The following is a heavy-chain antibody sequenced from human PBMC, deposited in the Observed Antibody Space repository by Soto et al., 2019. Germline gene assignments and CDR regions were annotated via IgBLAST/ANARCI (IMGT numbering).Heavy chain of an antibody. D-gene: IGHD6-6*01. CDR2: INSDGSST. Sequence: PGGSLRLSCAASGFTFSSYWMHWVRQAPGKGLVWVSRINSDGSSTSCAYSVKGRFTISRENAKNTLYLQMNSLRAEDTAVYYFGRQGVAARPQILSWIYYYYGMDVAGQGTTVPVSS. CDR1: GFTFSSYW. V-gene: IGHV3-74*01. CDR3: GRQGVAARPQILSWIYYYYGMDV. J-gene: IGHJ6*02.